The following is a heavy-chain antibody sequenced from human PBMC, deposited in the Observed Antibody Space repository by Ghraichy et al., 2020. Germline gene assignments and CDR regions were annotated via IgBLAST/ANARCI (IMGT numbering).Heavy chain of an antibody. Sequence: SETLSLTCAVYGGSFSGYYWSWIRQPPGKGLEWIGEINHSGSTNYNPSLKSRVTISVDTSKNQFSLKLSSVTAADTAVYYCARGGYYYDNSGSPPANWFDPWGQGTLVTVSS. D-gene: IGHD3-22*01. CDR2: INHSGST. CDR1: GGSFSGYY. J-gene: IGHJ5*02. V-gene: IGHV4-34*01. CDR3: ARGGYYYDNSGSPPANWFDP.